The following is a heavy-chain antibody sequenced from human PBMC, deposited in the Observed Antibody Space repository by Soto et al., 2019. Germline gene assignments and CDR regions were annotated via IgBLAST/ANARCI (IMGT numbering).Heavy chain of an antibody. J-gene: IGHJ6*02. V-gene: IGHV1-46*01. CDR3: AMDSAARGYYYGMDV. CDR2: INPSGGST. CDR1: GYTFTSYY. Sequence: ASVKVSCKASGYTFTSYYMHWVRQAPGQGLEWMGIINPSGGSTSYAQKFQGRVTMTRDTSTSTVYVELSSLRSEDTAVYYCAMDSAARGYYYGMDVWGQGTTVTVSS. D-gene: IGHD5-18*01.